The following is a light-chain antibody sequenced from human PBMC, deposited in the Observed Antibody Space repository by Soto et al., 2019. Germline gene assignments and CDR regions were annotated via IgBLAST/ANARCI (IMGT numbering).Light chain of an antibody. V-gene: IGKV1-39*01. CDR1: QSISSY. Sequence: DIQMTQSTSSMSASMGDRATITGRASQSISSYLNWYQQKKGKAPKILIYAASSLQSGVPSRFSGSGSGTDFTLTISSLQPEDFSTYYCQQNYSNSWTFGQGTKVDIK. CDR3: QQNYSNSWT. CDR2: AAS. J-gene: IGKJ1*01.